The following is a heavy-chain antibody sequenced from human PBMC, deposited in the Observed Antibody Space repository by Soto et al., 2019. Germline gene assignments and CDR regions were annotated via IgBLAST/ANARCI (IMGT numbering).Heavy chain of an antibody. D-gene: IGHD5-12*01. Sequence: SVKVSCKASGGTFSSYTISWVRQAPGQGLEWMGRIIPILGIANYAQKFQGRVTITADKSTSTAYMELSSLRSEDTAVYYCARNLAYSGYDSPYYYYYYMDVWGKGTTVTVSS. CDR3: ARNLAYSGYDSPYYYYYYMDV. CDR1: GGTFSSYT. V-gene: IGHV1-69*02. CDR2: IIPILGIA. J-gene: IGHJ6*03.